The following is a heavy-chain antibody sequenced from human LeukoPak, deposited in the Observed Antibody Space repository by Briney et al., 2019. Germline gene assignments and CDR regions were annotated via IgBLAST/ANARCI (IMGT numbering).Heavy chain of an antibody. J-gene: IGHJ4*02. D-gene: IGHD1-26*01. CDR1: GFTFNNYV. CDR3: AKDRSIGTYYTFDH. CDR2: TSASAAMT. Sequence: GGSLRLSCEASGFTFNNYVMTWVRQAPGKGLEWVPSTSASAAMTYYADSVKGRFTVSRDNSNNRLYLQMSGLTAADTAVYYCAKDRSIGTYYTFDHWGQGTLVTVSS. V-gene: IGHV3-23*01.